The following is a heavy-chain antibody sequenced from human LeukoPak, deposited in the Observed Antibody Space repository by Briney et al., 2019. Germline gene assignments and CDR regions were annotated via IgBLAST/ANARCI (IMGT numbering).Heavy chain of an antibody. V-gene: IGHV3-11*01. CDR3: ARDYGGNSDY. D-gene: IGHD4-17*01. CDR2: ISSSGSTI. Sequence: LSLTCAVYGGSFSGYYWSWIRQAPGKGLEWVSYISSSGSTIYYADSVKGRFTISRDNAKNSLYLQMNSLRAEDTAVYYCARDYGGNSDYWGQGTLVTVSS. J-gene: IGHJ4*02. CDR1: GGSFSGYY.